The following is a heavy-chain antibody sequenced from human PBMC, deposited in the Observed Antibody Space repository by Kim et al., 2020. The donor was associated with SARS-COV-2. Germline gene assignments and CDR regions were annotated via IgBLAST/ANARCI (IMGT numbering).Heavy chain of an antibody. Sequence: SETLSLTCTVSGGSISSYYWSWIRQPPGKGLEWIGYIYYSGSTNYNPSLKSRVTISVDTSKNQFSLKLSSVTAADTAVYYCARVEPGDLYWYFDLWGRGTLVTVSS. CDR3: ARVEPGDLYWYFDL. V-gene: IGHV4-59*01. CDR1: GGSISSYY. J-gene: IGHJ2*01. CDR2: IYYSGST. D-gene: IGHD7-27*01.